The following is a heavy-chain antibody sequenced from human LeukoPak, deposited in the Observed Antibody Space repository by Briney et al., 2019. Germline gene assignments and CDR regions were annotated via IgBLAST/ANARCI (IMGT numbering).Heavy chain of an antibody. Sequence: QTGGSLRLSCAASGFTFSSYAMHWVRQAPGKGLEWVAVISYDGSNKYYADSVKGRFTISRDNSKNPLYLQMNSLRAEDTAVYYCARPGSYLGDNWFDPWGQGTLVTVSS. V-gene: IGHV3-30*01. J-gene: IGHJ5*02. D-gene: IGHD1-26*01. CDR1: GFTFSSYA. CDR3: ARPGSYLGDNWFDP. CDR2: ISYDGSNK.